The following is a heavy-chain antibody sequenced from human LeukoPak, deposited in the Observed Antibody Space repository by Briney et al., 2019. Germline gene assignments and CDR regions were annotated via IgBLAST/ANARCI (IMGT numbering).Heavy chain of an antibody. J-gene: IGHJ6*02. CDR3: ARPIGSYSYGIDSKTYYYYYGMDV. CDR1: GYTLTELS. D-gene: IGHD5-18*01. CDR2: FDPEDGET. Sequence: GASVKVSCKVSGYTLTELSMHWVRQAPGKGLEWMGGFDPEDGETIYAQKFQGRVTMTEDTSTDTAYMELSSLRSEDTAVYYCARPIGSYSYGIDSKTYYYYYGMDVWGQGTTVTVSS. V-gene: IGHV1-24*01.